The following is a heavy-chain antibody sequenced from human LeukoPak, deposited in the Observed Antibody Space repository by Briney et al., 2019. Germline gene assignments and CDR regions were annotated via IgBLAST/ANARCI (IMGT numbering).Heavy chain of an antibody. CDR2: INHSGST. CDR3: ARAGRYSSSSRRYYYYYMDV. D-gene: IGHD6-6*01. J-gene: IGHJ6*03. Sequence: SETLSLTCAVYGGSFSGYYWSWIRQPPGKGLEWIGEINHSGSTNYNPSLKSRVTISVDTSKNQFSLKLSSVTAADTAVYYCARAGRYSSSSRRYYYYYMDVWGKGTTVTVSS. CDR1: GGSFSGYY. V-gene: IGHV4-34*01.